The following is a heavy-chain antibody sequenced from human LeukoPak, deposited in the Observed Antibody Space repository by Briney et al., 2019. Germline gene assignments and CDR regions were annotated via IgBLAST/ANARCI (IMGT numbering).Heavy chain of an antibody. CDR2: IYPGDSDT. CDR3: VTGIAAAGSYYYYYMDV. Sequence: GESLKISCRGSGYSFTSYWIGWVRQMPGKGLEWMGIIYPGDSDTRYSPSFQGQVTISADKSISTAYLQWSSLKASDTAMYYCVTGIAAAGSYYYYYMDVWGKGTTVTISS. CDR1: GYSFTSYW. D-gene: IGHD6-13*01. J-gene: IGHJ6*03. V-gene: IGHV5-51*01.